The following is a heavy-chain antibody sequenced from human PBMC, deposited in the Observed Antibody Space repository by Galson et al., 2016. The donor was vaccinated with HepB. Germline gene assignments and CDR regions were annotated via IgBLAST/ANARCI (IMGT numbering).Heavy chain of an antibody. CDR2: ISHDGSNK. D-gene: IGHD3-9*01. CDR1: GFTFSYYS. J-gene: IGHJ6*02. CDR3: ARDVLRYFDWLLNYGMDV. Sequence: SLRLSCAISGFTFSYYSMHWVRQAPGKGLEWVAFISHDGSNKYYADSVKGRFTISRDNSKNTLYVQLNSLRVEDTAVYYCARDVLRYFDWLLNYGMDVWGQGTTVTVSS. V-gene: IGHV3-30*04.